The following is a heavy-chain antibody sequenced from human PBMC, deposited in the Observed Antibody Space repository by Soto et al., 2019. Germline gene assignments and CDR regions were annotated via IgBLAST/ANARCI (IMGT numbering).Heavy chain of an antibody. J-gene: IGHJ4*02. Sequence: SETLSLTCTVSGGSISSGGYYWSWIRQHPGKGLEWIGYIYYTGSTYYNPSLKSRATISVDTSKNQFFLNLSSVTAADTAVYYCTRVVTTVVNFDYWGQGTLVTVSS. CDR1: GGSISSGGYY. CDR3: TRVVTTVVNFDY. D-gene: IGHD4-17*01. CDR2: IYYTGST. V-gene: IGHV4-31*03.